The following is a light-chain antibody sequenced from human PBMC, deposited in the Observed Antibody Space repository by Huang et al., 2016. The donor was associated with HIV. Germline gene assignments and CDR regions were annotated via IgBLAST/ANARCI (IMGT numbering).Light chain of an antibody. CDR3: MQSIHLRT. J-gene: IGKJ2*02. V-gene: IGKV2-29*02. CDR2: EIS. Sequence: IVMTQTPLSLSVTPGQPATISCKSNQSLLLGDGKTYLYWYLQRAGQSPQPLSYEISSRVSGVPDRFSGSGSGTDFTLKISRVEAGDVGIYYCMQSIHLRTFGQGTKLEIK. CDR1: QSLLLGDGKTY.